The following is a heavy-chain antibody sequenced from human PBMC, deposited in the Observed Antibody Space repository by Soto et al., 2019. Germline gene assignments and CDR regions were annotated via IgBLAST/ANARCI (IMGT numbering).Heavy chain of an antibody. J-gene: IGHJ4*02. CDR3: ARDISAARGDGGY. D-gene: IGHD3-16*01. V-gene: IGHV1-69*08. Sequence: QVQLVQSGAEVKKPGSSVKVSCKASGGTFSSDTISWVRQAPGQGLEWMGRIIPILGITNYAQKFQGRVTITADKSTSTAFMELSSLRSEDTAVYYCARDISAARGDGGYWGQGTLVTVSS. CDR1: GGTFSSDT. CDR2: IIPILGIT.